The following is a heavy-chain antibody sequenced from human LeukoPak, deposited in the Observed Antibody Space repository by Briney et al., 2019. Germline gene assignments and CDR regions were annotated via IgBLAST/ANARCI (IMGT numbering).Heavy chain of an antibody. CDR3: AKGGSGWYRGYFQH. D-gene: IGHD6-19*01. Sequence: GGSLRLSCAASGFTVSSNYMNWVRQAPGKGLEWVSVIYSGGTTYYADSVKGRFTISRDNSKNTLYLQMNSLGAEDTAVYYCAKGGSGWYRGYFQHWGQGTLVTVSS. V-gene: IGHV3-53*01. CDR2: IYSGGTT. J-gene: IGHJ1*01. CDR1: GFTVSSNY.